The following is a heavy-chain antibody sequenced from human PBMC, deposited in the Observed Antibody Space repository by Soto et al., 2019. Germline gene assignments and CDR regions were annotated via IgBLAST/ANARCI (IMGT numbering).Heavy chain of an antibody. Sequence: GASVKVSCKASGYTFTGYYMHWVRQAPGQGLEWMGWINPNSGGTNYAQKFQGRVTMTRDTSISTAYMELSRLRSDDTAIYYCAKIPRGGGYGNWYFDLWGRGTLVTVSS. CDR2: INPNSGGT. D-gene: IGHD5-12*01. CDR1: GYTFTGYY. CDR3: AKIPRGGGYGNWYFDL. V-gene: IGHV1-2*02. J-gene: IGHJ2*01.